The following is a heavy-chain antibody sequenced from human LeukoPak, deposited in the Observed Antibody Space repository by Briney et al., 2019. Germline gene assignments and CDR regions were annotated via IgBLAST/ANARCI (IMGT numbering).Heavy chain of an antibody. Sequence: SETLSLTCTVSGDSISNYYWSWIRQPPGKGLDWIGYIYFSGTTNYNPSLKSRVTMSVDTSKSQFSLKLTSMTAADTAVYFCARLSHPSGSDWFFDYWGQGSLVTVSS. J-gene: IGHJ4*02. V-gene: IGHV4-59*08. D-gene: IGHD6-19*01. CDR3: ARLSHPSGSDWFFDY. CDR1: GDSISNYY. CDR2: IYFSGTT.